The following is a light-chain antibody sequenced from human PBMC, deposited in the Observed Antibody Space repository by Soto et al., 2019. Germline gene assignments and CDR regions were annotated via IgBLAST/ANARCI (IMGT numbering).Light chain of an antibody. V-gene: IGKV3-15*01. J-gene: IGKJ4*01. Sequence: EIVMTQSPATLSVSPGERVALSCRASQSVSSNIAWYQLKPGQGPRVLIYGASTRATGIPARFSGSGSGTEFTLYISSLQSEDFAIYYCQHYHNWPALTFGVETKVEIK. CDR1: QSVSSN. CDR2: GAS. CDR3: QHYHNWPALT.